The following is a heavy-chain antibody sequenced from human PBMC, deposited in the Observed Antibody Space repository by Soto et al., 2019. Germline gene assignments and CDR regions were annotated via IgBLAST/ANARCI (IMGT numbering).Heavy chain of an antibody. D-gene: IGHD3-10*01. CDR2: LYYSGST. V-gene: IGHV4-59*01. J-gene: IGHJ5*02. CDR3: ARVVFAVVRGVIMANWFDP. Sequence: KSSETLSLTCSVSGGSISGYYWSWIRQPPGKGLEWIGYLYYSGSTDYNPSLKSRVTISADTSKNPFSLKLNSVTAADTAVYYCARVVFAVVRGVIMANWFDPWGQGTLVTVSS. CDR1: GGSISGYY.